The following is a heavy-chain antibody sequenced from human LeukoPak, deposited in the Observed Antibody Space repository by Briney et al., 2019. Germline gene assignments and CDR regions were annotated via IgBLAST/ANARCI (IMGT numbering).Heavy chain of an antibody. CDR3: ARAPHPEYCSSTSCYDLLVDYFDY. V-gene: IGHV3-64*01. CDR2: ISSNGGST. CDR1: GFTFSSYA. D-gene: IGHD2-2*01. J-gene: IGHJ4*02. Sequence: GGSLRLSCAASGFTFSSYAMHWVRQAPGKGLEYVSAISSNGGSTYYANSVKGRFTISRDNSKNTLYLQMGSLRAEDMAVYYCARAPHPEYCSSTSCYDLLVDYFDYWGQGTLVTVSS.